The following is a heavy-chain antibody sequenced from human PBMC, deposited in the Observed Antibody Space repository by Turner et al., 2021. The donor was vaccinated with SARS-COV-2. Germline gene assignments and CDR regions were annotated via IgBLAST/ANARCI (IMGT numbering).Heavy chain of an antibody. Sequence: QVQLELRVAVRLTPSGALSYTSAVAGGSFSGYYWSWIRQPPGKGLAWIGEINHSGSTNYNPSLKSRVTISVDTSKNQFALKLNSGPAADPAVYYCARRYYNAAYSSGWYVYNAEYFQNWGQGTLVTVSS. CDR1: GGSFSGYY. CDR3: ARRYYNAAYSSGWYVYNAEYFQN. V-gene: IGHV4-34*01. D-gene: IGHD6-19*01. CDR2: INHSGST. J-gene: IGHJ1*01.